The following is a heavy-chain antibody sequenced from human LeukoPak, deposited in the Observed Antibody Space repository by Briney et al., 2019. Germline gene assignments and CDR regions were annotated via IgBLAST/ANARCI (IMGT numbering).Heavy chain of an antibody. CDR1: GFTFSSYS. V-gene: IGHV3-21*01. D-gene: IGHD5-12*01. CDR2: ISSSSSYI. J-gene: IGHJ6*02. CDR3: ARDQPVAYGMDV. Sequence: GGSLRLSCAASGFTFSSYSMNWVRQAPGKGLEWVSSISSSSSYIYYADSVKGRFTISRDNAKNSLYLQVNSLRAEDTAVYYCARDQPVAYGMDVWGQGTTVTVSS.